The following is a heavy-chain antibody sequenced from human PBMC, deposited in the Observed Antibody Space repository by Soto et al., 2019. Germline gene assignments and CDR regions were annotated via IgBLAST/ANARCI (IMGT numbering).Heavy chain of an antibody. CDR2: ISYDGSTE. V-gene: IGHV3-30-3*01. J-gene: IGHJ4*02. Sequence: QVQLVESGGGVVQPGRSLRLSCAASGFTFSPYTMHWVRQAPGKGLEWVAVISYDGSTEYNPDSVKGRFTISRDNPKNTVYLQMNSLRAEDTAVYYCARVGVDTAMVRGYYFDYWGQGTLVTVSS. D-gene: IGHD5-18*01. CDR1: GFTFSPYT. CDR3: ARVGVDTAMVRGYYFDY.